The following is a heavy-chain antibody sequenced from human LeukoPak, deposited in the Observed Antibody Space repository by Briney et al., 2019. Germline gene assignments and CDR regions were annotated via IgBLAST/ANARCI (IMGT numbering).Heavy chain of an antibody. V-gene: IGHV3-7*01. CDR3: ARDRHGSRYFDWSPSDY. Sequence: GGSLRLSCAASGFTFSSYWMSWVRQAPGKGLEWVANIKQDGSEKYYVDSVKGRFTISRDNAKNSLYLQMNSLRAEDTAVYYCARDRHGSRYFDWSPSDYWGQGTLVTVSS. J-gene: IGHJ4*02. CDR1: GFTFSSYW. CDR2: IKQDGSEK. D-gene: IGHD3-9*01.